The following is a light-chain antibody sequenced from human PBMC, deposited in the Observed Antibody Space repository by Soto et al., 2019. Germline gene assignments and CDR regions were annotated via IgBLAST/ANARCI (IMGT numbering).Light chain of an antibody. J-gene: IGLJ1*01. CDR1: SSDVGAYNS. V-gene: IGLV2-23*01. Sequence: QSVLAQAACVSGSPGQSITISCTGTSSDVGAYNSVSWYQQHPHRAPQVIIYKGTQRPSGVSNRFSGSTSGNAASLTISALQADDEADYFCCSSAPESTYVFGTGTKVTVL. CDR2: KGT. CDR3: CSSAPESTYV.